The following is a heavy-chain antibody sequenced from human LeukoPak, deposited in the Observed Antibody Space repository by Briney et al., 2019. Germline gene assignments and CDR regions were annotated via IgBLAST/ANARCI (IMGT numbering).Heavy chain of an antibody. J-gene: IGHJ3*02. CDR2: ISAYNGNT. CDR1: GYTFTSYG. Sequence: GASVKVSCKASGYTFTSYGISWVRQAPGHGLEWMGWISAYNGNTNYAQKLQGRVTMTTDTSTSTAYMELRSLRSDDTAVYYCARDLAYDYGGKGGAFDIWGQGTMVTVSS. D-gene: IGHD4-23*01. CDR3: ARDLAYDYGGKGGAFDI. V-gene: IGHV1-18*01.